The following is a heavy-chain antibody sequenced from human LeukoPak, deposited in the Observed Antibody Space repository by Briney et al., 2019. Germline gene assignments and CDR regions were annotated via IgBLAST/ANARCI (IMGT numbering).Heavy chain of an antibody. Sequence: PSETLSLTCAVYGGSFSGYYWSWIRQPPGKGLEWIGEINHSGSTNYNPSLKSRVTISVDTSKNQFSLKLSSVTAADTAVYYCARVLPAHYYYYGMDVWGQGTTVTVSS. CDR3: ARVLPAHYYYYGMDV. V-gene: IGHV4-34*01. J-gene: IGHJ6*02. CDR1: GGSFSGYY. CDR2: INHSGST.